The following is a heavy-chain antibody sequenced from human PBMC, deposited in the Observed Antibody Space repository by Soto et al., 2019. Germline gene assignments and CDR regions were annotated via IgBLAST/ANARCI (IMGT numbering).Heavy chain of an antibody. J-gene: IGHJ6*02. CDR3: ARDPRGYNNGYYGMDV. V-gene: IGHV3-48*03. Sequence: PGGSLRLACASSGFILSSYEMNWVRQAPGKGLEWVSYIDTSGSGIYYADSVKGRFTIFRDNAKNSLFLQMNSLRAEDTAVYYCARDPRGYNNGYYGMDVWGQGTTVTVSS. D-gene: IGHD5-18*01. CDR2: IDTSGSGI. CDR1: GFILSSYE.